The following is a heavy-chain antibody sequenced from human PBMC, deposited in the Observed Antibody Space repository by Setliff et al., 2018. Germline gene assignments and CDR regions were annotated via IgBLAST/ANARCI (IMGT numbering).Heavy chain of an antibody. V-gene: IGHV4-61*02. J-gene: IGHJ6*02. CDR1: GASITSGSYY. Sequence: SETLSLTCVVSGASITSGSYYWSWIRQPAGKGLEWLGRLHTSGSTNYNPSLKSRVTISVDTSKNQFALNLRSVTAADTAVYYCVRDRTAYSYGLDVWGQGTTVTVSS. D-gene: IGHD5-18*01. CDR2: LHTSGST. CDR3: VRDRTAYSYGLDV.